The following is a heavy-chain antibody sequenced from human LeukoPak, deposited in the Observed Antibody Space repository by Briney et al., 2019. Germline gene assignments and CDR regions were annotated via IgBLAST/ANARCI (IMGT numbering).Heavy chain of an antibody. CDR1: GYTFTGYY. J-gene: IGHJ4*02. V-gene: IGHV1-2*06. D-gene: IGHD3-10*01. Sequence: ASVKVSCKASGYTFTGYYMHWVQQAPGQGLEWMGRINPNSGGTNYAQKFQGRVTMTRDTSISTAYMELSRLRSDDTAVYYCARARITMVRGVITPDYWGQGTLVTVSS. CDR3: ARARITMVRGVITPDY. CDR2: INPNSGGT.